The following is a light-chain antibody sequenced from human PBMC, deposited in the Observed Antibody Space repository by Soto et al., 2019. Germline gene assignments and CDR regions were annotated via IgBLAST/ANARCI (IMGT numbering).Light chain of an antibody. J-gene: IGKJ1*01. V-gene: IGKV1-5*01. CDR2: DAS. CDR1: QTINNW. CDR3: QQYNSYPWT. Sequence: DIQMTQSPSTLSASIGDGVTVTCRASQTINNWLAWYQQKPGKAPKLLIYDASTLEGEVPSRFGASGSGTDFTLTITSLQPDDSATYYCQQYNSYPWTFGQGTKVEI.